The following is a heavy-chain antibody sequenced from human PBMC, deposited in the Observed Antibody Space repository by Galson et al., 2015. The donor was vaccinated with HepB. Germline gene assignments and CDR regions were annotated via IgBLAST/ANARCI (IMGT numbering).Heavy chain of an antibody. CDR2: ISGSGDGT. D-gene: IGHD6-19*01. CDR3: ARDREWSSSGWYPYYGMDV. V-gene: IGHV3-23*01. J-gene: IGHJ6*02. Sequence: SLRLSCAASGFTFSSYAMSWVRQAPGKGLEWVSAISGSGDGTDYADSVKGRFTISRDNSKNTVYLQMNSLRAEDTAVYYCARDREWSSSGWYPYYGMDVWGQGTTVTVSS. CDR1: GFTFSSYA.